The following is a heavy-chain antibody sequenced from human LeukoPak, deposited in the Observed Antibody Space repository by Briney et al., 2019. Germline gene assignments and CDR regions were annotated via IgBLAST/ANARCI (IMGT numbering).Heavy chain of an antibody. CDR2: IKQDGSEK. J-gene: IGHJ6*02. CDR1: GFTFSSYA. V-gene: IGHV3-7*03. Sequence: PGGSLRLSCAASGFTFSSYAMSWVRQAPGKGLEWVANIKQDGSEKYYVDSVKGRFTISRDNAKNSLYLQMNSLRAEDTAVYYCARHYDFWSGYYYGMDVWGQGTTVTVSS. D-gene: IGHD3-3*01. CDR3: ARHYDFWSGYYYGMDV.